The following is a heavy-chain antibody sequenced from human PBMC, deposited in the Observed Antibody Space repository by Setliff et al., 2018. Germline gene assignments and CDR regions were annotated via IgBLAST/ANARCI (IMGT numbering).Heavy chain of an antibody. CDR2: IHYSGNT. D-gene: IGHD1-26*01. CDR1: GGSINRDY. V-gene: IGHV4-59*08. Sequence: SETLSLTCSVSGGSINRDYWNWIRQPPGKGLEWIGYIHYSGNTNYNPSLKSRVTISVDTSKNQFSLKLSSVTAADTAVYYCARAPPNRYSGSYEYFYMDVWGKGTTVTV. J-gene: IGHJ6*03. CDR3: ARAPPNRYSGSYEYFYMDV.